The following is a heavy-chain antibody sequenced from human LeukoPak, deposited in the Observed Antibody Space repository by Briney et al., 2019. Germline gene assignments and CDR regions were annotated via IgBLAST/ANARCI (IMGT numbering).Heavy chain of an antibody. V-gene: IGHV4-34*01. D-gene: IGHD6-19*01. J-gene: IGHJ5*02. Sequence: KPSETLSLTCAVYGGSFSVYSWSWIRQPPGKGLEWIGEINHSGGTNYNPSLKTRVTISVDTSKNQFSLRLSSVTAADTAMFYCARRRYGSAPFDPWGQGTLVTVSS. CDR2: INHSGGT. CDR3: ARRRYGSAPFDP. CDR1: GGSFSVYS.